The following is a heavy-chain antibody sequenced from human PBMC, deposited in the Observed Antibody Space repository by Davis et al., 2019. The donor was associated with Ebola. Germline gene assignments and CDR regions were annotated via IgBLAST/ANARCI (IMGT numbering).Heavy chain of an antibody. D-gene: IGHD1-26*01. CDR1: GYSFNSYG. Sequence: AASVKVSCKASGYSFNSYGISWVRQAPGQGLEWMGWINGFNGNTNYAQKLQGRVTMTTDPLANIAYMELRGLRSDETAVYFCARTSIVGTTTTASDIWGQGTKVTVSS. J-gene: IGHJ3*02. CDR3: ARTSIVGTTTTASDI. V-gene: IGHV1-18*01. CDR2: INGFNGNT.